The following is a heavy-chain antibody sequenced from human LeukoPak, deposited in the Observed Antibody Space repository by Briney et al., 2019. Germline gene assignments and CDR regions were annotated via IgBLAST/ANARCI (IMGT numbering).Heavy chain of an antibody. CDR1: GFTFSNYA. CDR3: AKDPQLDIVVVVAATNY. V-gene: IGHV3-23*01. J-gene: IGHJ4*02. D-gene: IGHD2-15*01. Sequence: PGGSLRLSCAASGFTFSNYALSWVRQAPGRGLEWVSLISWSSLTTEYADSVKGRFTVSRDNSKNTLYLQMNSLRAEDTAVYYCAKDPQLDIVVVVAATNYWGQGTLVTVSS. CDR2: ISWSSLTT.